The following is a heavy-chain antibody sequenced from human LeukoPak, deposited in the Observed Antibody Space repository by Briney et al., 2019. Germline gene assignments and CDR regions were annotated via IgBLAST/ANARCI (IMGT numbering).Heavy chain of an antibody. CDR3: ARLADYDSSGYYNPFFDY. Sequence: GESLKISCKGSGYSFTSYWIGWVRQMPGKGLEWMGTIYPGDSDTRYRPSFQGQVTISADKSISTAYLQWSSLKASDTAMYYCARLADYDSSGYYNPFFDYWGQGTLVTVSS. D-gene: IGHD3-22*01. CDR2: IYPGDSDT. V-gene: IGHV5-51*01. CDR1: GYSFTSYW. J-gene: IGHJ4*02.